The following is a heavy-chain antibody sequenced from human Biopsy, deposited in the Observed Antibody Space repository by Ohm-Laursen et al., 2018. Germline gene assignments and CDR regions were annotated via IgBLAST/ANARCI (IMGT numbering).Heavy chain of an antibody. D-gene: IGHD2-15*01. CDR1: GYTFGNYG. CDR3: AREAIGYQLPCDD. Sequence: GASVKVSCKVSGYTFGNYGVSWVRQAPGQGLEWMGRIIPILRTTTYAPKFQGRVTFTADKSSSTAYLELSSLTSEDTAMFYCAREAIGYQLPCDDWGQGTLVTVSS. J-gene: IGHJ4*02. V-gene: IGHV1-69*04. CDR2: IIPILRTT.